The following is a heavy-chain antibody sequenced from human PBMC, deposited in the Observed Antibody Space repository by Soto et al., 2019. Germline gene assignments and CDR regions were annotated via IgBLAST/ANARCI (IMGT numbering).Heavy chain of an antibody. CDR1: GGSFSGYY. J-gene: IGHJ5*02. CDR2: INHSGST. CDR3: ARDLVADAPTPPHWFDP. D-gene: IGHD2-8*02. V-gene: IGHV4-34*01. Sequence: PSETLSLTCAVYGGSFSGYYWSWIRQPPGKGLEWIGEINHSGSTNYNPSLKSRATISVDTSKNQFSLKLTSVTAADTAVYSCARDLVADAPTPPHWFDPWVQGTLVTVSS.